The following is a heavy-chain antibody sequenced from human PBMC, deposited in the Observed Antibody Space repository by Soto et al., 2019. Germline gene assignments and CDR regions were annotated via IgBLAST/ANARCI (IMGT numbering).Heavy chain of an antibody. D-gene: IGHD3-22*01. CDR3: AKSHYDSSGYHIIEN. J-gene: IGHJ4*02. CDR1: GGSISGRC. Sequence: SETLSLTCTVSGGSISGRCWSWVRQSPGKGLEWIGYFCYTGSTNYNPSLKSRVTISVDRSKTQCSLKLTSVTAADTAVYYCAKSHYDSSGYHIIENWGQGTLVTDS. CDR2: FCYTGST. V-gene: IGHV4-59*01.